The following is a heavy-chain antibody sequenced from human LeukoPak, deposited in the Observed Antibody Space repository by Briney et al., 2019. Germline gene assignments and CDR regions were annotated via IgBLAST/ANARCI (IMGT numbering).Heavy chain of an antibody. Sequence: ASVKVSCKVSGYTLTELSMHWVRQAPGKGLEWMGGFDPEGGETIYAQKFQGRVTMTEDTSTDTAYMELSSLRSEDTAVYYCATGYDILFSGYYFDYWGQGTLVTVSS. J-gene: IGHJ4*02. V-gene: IGHV1-24*01. CDR1: GYTLTELS. CDR2: FDPEGGET. CDR3: ATGYDILFSGYYFDY. D-gene: IGHD3-9*01.